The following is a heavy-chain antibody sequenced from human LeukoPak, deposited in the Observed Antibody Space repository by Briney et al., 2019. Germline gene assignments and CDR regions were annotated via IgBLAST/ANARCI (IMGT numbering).Heavy chain of an antibody. D-gene: IGHD4-17*01. CDR3: AKRVYNTVTTGPVGDY. CDR2: FSGSGGST. Sequence: PGGSLRLSCAASGFTFSSYAMSWVRQAPGKGLEWVSAFSGSGGSTYYADSVKGRFTISRDNSKNTLYLQMNSLRAEDTAVYYCAKRVYNTVTTGPVGDYWGQGTLVTVSS. V-gene: IGHV3-23*01. CDR1: GFTFSSYA. J-gene: IGHJ4*02.